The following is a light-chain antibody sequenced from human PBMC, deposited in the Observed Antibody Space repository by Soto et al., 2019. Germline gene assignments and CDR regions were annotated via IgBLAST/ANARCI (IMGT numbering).Light chain of an antibody. V-gene: IGKV1-27*01. J-gene: IGKJ5*01. CDR3: QKKNSAPPAP. CDR2: AAS. Sequence: DIQMTQSPSSLSASVGDRVTITCRASQGISNYLAWYQQKPGKVPKLLIYAASTLQSGVPSRFSGSGSGTDSIPPMSTLQRENVPIYYCQKKNSAPPAPLGQGTRLEIK. CDR1: QGISNY.